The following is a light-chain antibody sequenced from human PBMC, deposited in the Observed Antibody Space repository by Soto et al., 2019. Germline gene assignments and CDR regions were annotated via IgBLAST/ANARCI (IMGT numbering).Light chain of an antibody. Sequence: MRMSQSPATVSVSPGERVTLSCRTSHSVNSHVAWYQQKPGQAPRLLLYGASTRATGIPVRFSGSGFGTEFTLTISSLQSEDFAVYYCQQYNSYSPLTFGPGTKVDI. CDR2: GAS. CDR3: QQYNSYSPLT. J-gene: IGKJ3*01. V-gene: IGKV3-15*01. CDR1: HSVNSH.